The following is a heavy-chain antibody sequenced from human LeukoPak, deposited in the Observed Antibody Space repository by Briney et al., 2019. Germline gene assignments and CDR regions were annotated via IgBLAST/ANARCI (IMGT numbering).Heavy chain of an antibody. V-gene: IGHV3-23*01. J-gene: IGHJ4*02. CDR1: RFAFSNYA. Sequence: PGGSLRLSCAASRFAFSNYAMSWVRQAPGKGLEWVSAISGSGGSTYYADSVKGRFTISRDNSKNTLYLQMNSLRAEDTAVYYCAKDTAMVYYTYDYWGQGTLVTVSS. D-gene: IGHD5-18*01. CDR3: AKDTAMVYYTYDY. CDR2: ISGSGGST.